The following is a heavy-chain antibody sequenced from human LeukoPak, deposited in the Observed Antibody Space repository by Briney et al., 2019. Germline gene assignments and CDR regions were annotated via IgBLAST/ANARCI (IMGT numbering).Heavy chain of an antibody. Sequence: SETLSLTCTVSGGSISSYYWSWLRQPAGKGLEWLGRIYTSGSTNYNPSLKSRVTISVDTSKNQFSLKLSSVTAADTAVYYCARSELLWFGGVNSGFDYWGQGTLVTVSS. CDR1: GGSISSYY. CDR2: IYTSGST. J-gene: IGHJ4*02. V-gene: IGHV4-4*07. CDR3: ARSELLWFGGVNSGFDY. D-gene: IGHD3-10*01.